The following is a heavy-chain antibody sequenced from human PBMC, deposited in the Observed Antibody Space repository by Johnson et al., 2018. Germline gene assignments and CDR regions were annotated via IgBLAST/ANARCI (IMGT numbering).Heavy chain of an antibody. V-gene: IGHV3-72*01. CDR1: GFTFIDHY. CDR2: SKDKANNYAT. D-gene: IGHD3-16*02. CDR3: AKEGMITFGGIIVIPVSGMDV. Sequence: LVESGGGLVLPGGSLRLACAASGFTFIDHYMDWVRQVPGKGLEWVGRSKDKANNYATDFAASVKGRCTISSEDSKNSVDLQMNSLKTEDTAVYYCAKEGMITFGGIIVIPVSGMDVWGQGTTVTVSS. J-gene: IGHJ6*02.